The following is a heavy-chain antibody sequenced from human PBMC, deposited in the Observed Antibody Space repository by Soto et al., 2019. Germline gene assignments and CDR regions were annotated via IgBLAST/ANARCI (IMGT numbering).Heavy chain of an antibody. Sequence: ASVKVSWKASGYTFTSYYMHWVRQAPGQGLEWMGIINPSGGSTSYAQKFQGRVTMTRDTSTSTVYMELSSLRSEDTAVYYCARGGVTIFGVVTITPYYYYGMDVWGQGTTVTVSS. CDR2: INPSGGST. CDR1: GYTFTSYY. CDR3: ARGGVTIFGVVTITPYYYYGMDV. J-gene: IGHJ6*02. V-gene: IGHV1-46*01. D-gene: IGHD3-3*01.